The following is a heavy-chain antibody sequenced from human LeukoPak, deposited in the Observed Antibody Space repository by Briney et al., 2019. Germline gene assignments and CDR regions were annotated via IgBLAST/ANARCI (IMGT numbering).Heavy chain of an antibody. D-gene: IGHD3-10*01. J-gene: IGHJ4*02. CDR1: GGSISSGDYY. V-gene: IGHV4-30-4*01. CDR3: AREAYGSGSPYFDY. CDR2: IYYSGST. Sequence: SQTLSLTCTVSGGSISSGDYYWSWIRQPPGKGLEWIGYIYYSGSTYYNPSLKSRVTISVDTSKNQFSLKLSSVTAADTAVYYCAREAYGSGSPYFDYWGQGTLVTVSS.